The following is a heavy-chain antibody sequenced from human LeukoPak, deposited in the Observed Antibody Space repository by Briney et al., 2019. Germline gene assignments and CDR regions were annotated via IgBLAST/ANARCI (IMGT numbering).Heavy chain of an antibody. Sequence: GGSLRLSCATSGFTFSSYWMNWVRQAPGKGLEWVANIRQDGSEKYYVDSVKDRFTISRDNAKNSLNLQMNSLRAEDTAVYYCARDQGHNAFDIWGQGTVVTVSS. J-gene: IGHJ3*02. CDR1: GFTFSSYW. V-gene: IGHV3-7*01. CDR2: IRQDGSEK. CDR3: ARDQGHNAFDI.